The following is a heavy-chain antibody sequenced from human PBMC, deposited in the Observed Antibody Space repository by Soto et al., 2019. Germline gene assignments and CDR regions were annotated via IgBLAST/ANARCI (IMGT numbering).Heavy chain of an antibody. CDR3: ARDPGQHGEIDY. CDR2: ISSSGSTI. D-gene: IGHD3-10*01. CDR1: GFTFSSYE. Sequence: PGGSLRLSCAASGFTFSSYEMNWVRQAPGKGLEWVSYISSSGSTIYYADSVKGQFTISRDNAKNSLYLQMSSLRAEDTAVYYCARDPGQHGEIDYWGQGTLVTVSA. J-gene: IGHJ4*02. V-gene: IGHV3-48*03.